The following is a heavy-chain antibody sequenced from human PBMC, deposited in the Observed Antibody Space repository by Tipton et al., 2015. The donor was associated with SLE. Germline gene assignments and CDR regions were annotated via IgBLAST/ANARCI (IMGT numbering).Heavy chain of an antibody. CDR2: IYPADSDT. J-gene: IGHJ3*02. Sequence: QLVQSGAEVKKPGQSLKISCQASGYTFSKYWIAWVRQMPGEGLQWMGIIYPADSDTRYSPSFQGKVSFSVDKSITTAYLQWSSLKASDSAMYYCSRLSMTVTYNDPYDSWGQGTMVTVSS. CDR3: SRLSMTVTYNDPYDS. V-gene: IGHV5-51*03. CDR1: GYTFSKYW. D-gene: IGHD2-21*02.